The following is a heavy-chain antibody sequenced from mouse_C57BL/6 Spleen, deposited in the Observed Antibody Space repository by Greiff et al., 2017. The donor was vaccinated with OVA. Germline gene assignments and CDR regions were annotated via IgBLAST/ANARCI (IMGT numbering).Heavy chain of an antibody. CDR3: ARSRGDYPFDY. Sequence: QVQLKQPGAELVMPGASVKLSCKASGYTFTSYWMHWVKQRPGQGLEWIGEIDPSDSYTNYNQKFKGKSTLTVDKSSSTAYMQLSSLTSEDSAVYYCARSRGDYPFDYWGQGTTLTVSS. CDR2: IDPSDSYT. CDR1: GYTFTSYW. J-gene: IGHJ2*01. V-gene: IGHV1-69*01. D-gene: IGHD2-4*01.